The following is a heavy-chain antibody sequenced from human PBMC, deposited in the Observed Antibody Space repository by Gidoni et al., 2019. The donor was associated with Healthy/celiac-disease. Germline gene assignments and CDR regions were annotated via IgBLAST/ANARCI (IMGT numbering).Heavy chain of an antibody. Sequence: QVQLQESGPGLAKPSETLSLTCTFTGGSISSDYWSWTRQAPGKGLKWIGYIYNSGSTNYNPSIKSRVTISVDTSKIQFSLKLSSVTAADTAVYYCARDSGTTWFDPWGQGTLVTVSS. J-gene: IGHJ5*02. CDR2: IYNSGST. CDR3: ARDSGTTWFDP. V-gene: IGHV4-59*01. CDR1: GGSISSDY. D-gene: IGHD1-1*01.